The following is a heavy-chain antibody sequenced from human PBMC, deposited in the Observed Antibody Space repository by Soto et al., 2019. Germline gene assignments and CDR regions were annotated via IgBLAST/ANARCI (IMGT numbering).Heavy chain of an antibody. CDR2: ISGSGTTI. CDR1: VFTCSSYD. D-gene: IGHD6-19*01. V-gene: IGHV3-48*03. CDR3: ARGYTGGWSRGGYFDY. J-gene: IGHJ4*02. Sequence: GTLRLSGVASVFTCSSYDMNWVRQAPGKGPEWVSHISGSGTTIYYADSVRGRFTISRDNAKNSLYLQMNSLRAEDRAIYYCARGYTGGWSRGGYFDYWGQGTLVTVSS.